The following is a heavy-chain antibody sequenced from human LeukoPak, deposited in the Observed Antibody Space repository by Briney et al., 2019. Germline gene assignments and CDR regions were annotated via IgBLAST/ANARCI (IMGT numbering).Heavy chain of an antibody. V-gene: IGHV3-21*01. CDR1: GFTFSIYS. Sequence: GGSLRLSCAASGFTFSIYSINWVRQAPGKGLEWVSFITGNSNYIYYADSVKGRFTISRDNAKNSLYLQMNSLRAEDTAVYYCARAAYYDILTGYYNVPNFDYWGQGTLVTVSS. J-gene: IGHJ4*02. CDR3: ARAAYYDILTGYYNVPNFDY. CDR2: ITGNSNYI. D-gene: IGHD3-9*01.